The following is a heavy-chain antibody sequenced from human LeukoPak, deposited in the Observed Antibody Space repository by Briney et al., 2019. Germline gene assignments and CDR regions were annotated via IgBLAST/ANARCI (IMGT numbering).Heavy chain of an antibody. D-gene: IGHD2-15*01. CDR1: GGSISSYY. CDR2: IYYSGST. V-gene: IGHV4-59*01. Sequence: PSETLSLTCTVSGGSISSYYWSWIRQPPGKGLEWIGYIYYSGSTNYNPSLKSRVTISVDTSKNQFSLDLSSVTAADTAVYYCARFGCSGGACYAGLYYYYMNVWGTGTTVTVS. CDR3: ARFGCSGGACYAGLYYYYMNV. J-gene: IGHJ6*03.